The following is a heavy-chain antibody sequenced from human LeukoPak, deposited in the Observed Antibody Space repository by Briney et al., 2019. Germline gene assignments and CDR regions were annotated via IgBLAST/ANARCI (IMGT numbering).Heavy chain of an antibody. CDR3: ARGVTCFKPPPGRNDAFDT. CDR2: INPNSGGT. CDR1: GYTFTGYY. Sequence: ASVKVSCKASGYTFTGYYMHWVRQAPGQGLEWMGWINPNSGGTNYAQKFQGRVTMTRDTSISTAYMELSRLRSDDTAVYYCARGVTCFKPPPGRNDAFDTWGKGQWSPSLQ. V-gene: IGHV1-2*02. D-gene: IGHD5-18*01. J-gene: IGHJ3*02.